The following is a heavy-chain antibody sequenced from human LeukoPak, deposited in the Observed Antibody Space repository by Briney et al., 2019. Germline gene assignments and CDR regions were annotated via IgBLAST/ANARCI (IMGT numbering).Heavy chain of an antibody. J-gene: IGHJ5*02. CDR2: LYSGGNT. CDR3: ARDRSSSSYNWFDP. CDR1: GFTVSSNY. V-gene: IGHV3-66*02. Sequence: QPGRSLRLSCAASGFTVSSNYMSWVSQAPGKGLEWVSVLYSGGNTYYADSVKGRFTISRDNSKNTLYLQMNSLRAEDTAVYYCARDRSSSSYNWFDPWGQGTLVTVSS. D-gene: IGHD6-6*01.